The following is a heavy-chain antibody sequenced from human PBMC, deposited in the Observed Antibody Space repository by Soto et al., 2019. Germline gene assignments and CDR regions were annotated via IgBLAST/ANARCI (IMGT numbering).Heavy chain of an antibody. Sequence: EVHLLDSGGGLVQPGGSLRLSCAASGFTFTNYAMSWVRQAPWKGLEWVSSISGSGGNTYYADSVRGRFTISRDNTKNTLYLQMNCLRAEHTAIYYCVKARAAGGFDYWGQGTLVTVSS. CDR1: GFTFTNYA. CDR2: ISGSGGNT. J-gene: IGHJ4*02. D-gene: IGHD3-10*01. V-gene: IGHV3-23*01. CDR3: VKARAAGGFDY.